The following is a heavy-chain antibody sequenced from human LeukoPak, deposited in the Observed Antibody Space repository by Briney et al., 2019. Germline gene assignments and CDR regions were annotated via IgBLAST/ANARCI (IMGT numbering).Heavy chain of an antibody. D-gene: IGHD3-22*01. CDR2: IYYSGST. Sequence: SETLSLTCTVSGGSISSGDYYWSWIRQPPGKGLEWIGYIYYSGSTYYNPSLKSRVTISVDTSKNQFSLKLSSVTAADTAVYYCARDSSGYDAFDIWGQGTMVIVSS. J-gene: IGHJ3*02. V-gene: IGHV4-30-4*01. CDR3: ARDSSGYDAFDI. CDR1: GGSISSGDYY.